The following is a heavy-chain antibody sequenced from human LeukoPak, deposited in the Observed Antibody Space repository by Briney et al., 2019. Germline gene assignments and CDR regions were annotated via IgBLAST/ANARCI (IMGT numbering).Heavy chain of an antibody. CDR1: GFTFSSYS. D-gene: IGHD2-8*02. CDR3: ARVTGGTTLDY. J-gene: IGHJ4*02. V-gene: IGHV3-21*01. Sequence: GGSLRLSCAASGFTFSSYSMNWVRQAPGKGLEWVSSISGSSSYIYYADSVKGRFTISRDNAKNSLYLQMNSLRAEDTAVYYCARVTGGTTLDYWGQGTLVTVSS. CDR2: ISGSSSYI.